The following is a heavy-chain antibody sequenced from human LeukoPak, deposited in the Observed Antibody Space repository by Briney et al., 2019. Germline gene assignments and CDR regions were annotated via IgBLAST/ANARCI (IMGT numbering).Heavy chain of an antibody. CDR2: IIPILGIA. Sequence: SVKVSCKASGDTFSSYAISWVRQAPGQGLEWLGRIIPILGIANYAQKFQGRVTITADKSTSTAYMELSSLRSEDTAVYYCAREENSSGWPFDPWGQGTLVTVSS. CDR1: GDTFSSYA. J-gene: IGHJ5*02. D-gene: IGHD6-19*01. CDR3: AREENSSGWPFDP. V-gene: IGHV1-69*04.